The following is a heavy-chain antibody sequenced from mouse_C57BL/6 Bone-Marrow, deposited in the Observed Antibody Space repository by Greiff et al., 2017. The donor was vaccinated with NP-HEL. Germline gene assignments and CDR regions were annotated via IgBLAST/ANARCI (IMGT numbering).Heavy chain of an antibody. CDR3: ARGLTVYAMDY. CDR2: ISYDGSN. Sequence: DVKLQESGPGLVKPSQSLSLTCSVTGYSITSGYYWNWIRQFPGNKLEWMGYISYDGSNNYNPSLKNRISITRDTSKNQFFLKLNSVTTEDTATYYCARGLTVYAMDYWGQGTSVTVSS. D-gene: IGHD2-2*01. V-gene: IGHV3-6*01. J-gene: IGHJ4*01. CDR1: GYSITSGYY.